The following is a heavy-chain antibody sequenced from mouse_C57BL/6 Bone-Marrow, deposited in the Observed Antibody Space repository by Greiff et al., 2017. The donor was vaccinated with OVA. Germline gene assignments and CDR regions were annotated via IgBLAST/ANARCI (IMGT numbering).Heavy chain of an antibody. CDR3: ARDYDGYAMDY. Sequence: EVKLEESGGGLVKPGGSLKLSCAASGFTFSDYGMHWVRQAPEKGLEWVAYISSGSSTIYYADTVKGRFTISRDNAKNTLFLQMTSLRSEDTAMYYCARDYDGYAMDYWGQGTSVTVSS. CDR1: GFTFSDYG. CDR2: ISSGSSTI. D-gene: IGHD2-4*01. J-gene: IGHJ4*01. V-gene: IGHV5-17*01.